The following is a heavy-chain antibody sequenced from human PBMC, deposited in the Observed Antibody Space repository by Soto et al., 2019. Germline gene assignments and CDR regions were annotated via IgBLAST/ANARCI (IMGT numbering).Heavy chain of an antibody. CDR2: IYYSGST. CDR3: ARVIRWLGQFDAFDI. V-gene: IGHV4-59*01. CDR1: GGSISSYY. J-gene: IGHJ3*02. Sequence: QVQLQESGPGLVKPSETLSLTCTVSGGSISSYYWSWIRQPPGKGLEWIGYIYYSGSTNYNPSLTSRVTISVDTSKNQFSLKLSSVTAADTAVYYCARVIRWLGQFDAFDIWGQGTMVTVSS. D-gene: IGHD6-19*01.